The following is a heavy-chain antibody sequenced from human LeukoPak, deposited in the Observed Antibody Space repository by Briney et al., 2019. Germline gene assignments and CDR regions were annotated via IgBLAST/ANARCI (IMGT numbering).Heavy chain of an antibody. CDR3: ARGGDYYDSSGWHY. CDR1: GGSISSGGYY. D-gene: IGHD3-22*01. CDR2: IYYSGST. V-gene: IGHV4-31*03. J-gene: IGHJ4*02. Sequence: SETLSLTCTVSGGSISSGGYYWSWIRQHPGKGLEWIGYIYYSGSTYYNPSPKSRVTISVDTSKNQFSLKLSSVTAADTAVYYCARGGDYYDSSGWHYWGQGTLVTVSS.